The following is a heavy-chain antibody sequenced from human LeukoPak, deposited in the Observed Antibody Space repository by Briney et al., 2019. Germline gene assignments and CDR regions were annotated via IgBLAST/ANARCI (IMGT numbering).Heavy chain of an antibody. CDR1: GFTFSSYA. Sequence: PGGSLRLSCAASGFTFSSYAMSWVRQAPGKGLEWVSAISGSGGSTYYADSVKGRFTISRDNSKNTLYLQMNSLRAEDTAVYYCAKVGYYDSSGYYYGGPDYWGQGTLVTVSS. D-gene: IGHD3-22*01. V-gene: IGHV3-23*01. CDR3: AKVGYYDSSGYYYGGPDY. J-gene: IGHJ4*02. CDR2: ISGSGGST.